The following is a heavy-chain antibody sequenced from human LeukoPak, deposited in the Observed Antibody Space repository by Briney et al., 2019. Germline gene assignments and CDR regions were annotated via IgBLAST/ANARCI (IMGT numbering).Heavy chain of an antibody. J-gene: IGHJ4*01. CDR3: GLGRTAMVTRGGVRFDY. D-gene: IGHD5-18*01. Sequence: ASVKVSCKASGYTFTSYDINWVRQATGQGLEWMGWMNPNSGNTGYAQKFQGRVTMTRNTSISTAYMELSSLRSEDTAVYARGLGRTAMVTRGGVRFDYWGQEPWSPSPQ. CDR1: GYTFTSYD. CDR2: MNPNSGNT. V-gene: IGHV1-8*01.